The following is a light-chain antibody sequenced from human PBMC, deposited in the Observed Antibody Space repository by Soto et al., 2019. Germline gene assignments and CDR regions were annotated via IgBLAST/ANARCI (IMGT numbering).Light chain of an antibody. CDR2: EVN. Sequence: QSALTQPASVSGSPGQSITISCAGSSNDIGTYEYVSWYQQYPGKAPKLMIYEVNYRPSGVSNRFSGSKSGNTASLTISGLQAEDEGDYYCNSMTTSTSTRFVFGTGTKLTVL. CDR1: SNDIGTYEY. J-gene: IGLJ1*01. CDR3: NSMTTSTSTRFV. V-gene: IGLV2-14*01.